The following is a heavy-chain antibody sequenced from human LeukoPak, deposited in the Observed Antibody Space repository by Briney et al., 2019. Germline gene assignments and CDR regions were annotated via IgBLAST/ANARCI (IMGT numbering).Heavy chain of an antibody. Sequence: SETLSLTCTVSGGSIITYYWSWIRQPPGKGLEWIGYIYYSGSTNYNPSLKSRVTISVDTSKNQFSLKLSSVTAADTAVYYCAAGRIAVYFDYWGQGTLVTVSS. CDR3: AAGRIAVYFDY. CDR1: GGSIITYY. J-gene: IGHJ4*02. D-gene: IGHD6-19*01. CDR2: IYYSGST. V-gene: IGHV4-59*01.